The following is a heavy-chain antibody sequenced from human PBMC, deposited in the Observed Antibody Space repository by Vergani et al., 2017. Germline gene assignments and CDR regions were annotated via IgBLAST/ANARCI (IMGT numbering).Heavy chain of an antibody. CDR2: IIPILGIA. V-gene: IGHV1-69*02. CDR3: ARVGYSGYVSPAGFDP. D-gene: IGHD5-12*01. Sequence: QVQLVQSGAEVKKPGSSVKVSCKASGGTFSSYTISWVRQAPGQGLEWMGRIIPILGIANYAQKFQGRVTITADKSTSTAYMELSSLRSEDTAVYYCARVGYSGYVSPAGFDPWGQGTLVTVSS. J-gene: IGHJ5*02. CDR1: GGTFSSYT.